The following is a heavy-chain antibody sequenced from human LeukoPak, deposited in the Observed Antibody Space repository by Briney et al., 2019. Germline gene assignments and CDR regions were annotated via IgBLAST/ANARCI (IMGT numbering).Heavy chain of an antibody. V-gene: IGHV3-23*01. D-gene: IGHD5-12*01. CDR3: AKGSYDYIEMGYFDD. J-gene: IGHJ4*02. Sequence: GGSLRLSCAASGFRFSNFAMSWVRQAPGKGLEWVSLIIGSSGDTLYADSVKGRFTISRDISKNRLYLQMNSLRAEDTALYYCAKGSYDYIEMGYFDDWGQGTLVTVSS. CDR2: IIGSSGDT. CDR1: GFRFSNFA.